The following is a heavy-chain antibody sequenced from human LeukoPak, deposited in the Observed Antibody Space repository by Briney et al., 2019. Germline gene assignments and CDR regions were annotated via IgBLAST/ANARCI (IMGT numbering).Heavy chain of an antibody. CDR1: VYTFTTYG. V-gene: IGHV1-18*01. D-gene: IGHD2-2*01. J-gene: IGHJ4*02. CDR2: ISAYNGNT. CDR3: ARVGVCSSTSCYGHFDY. Sequence: ASVRVSSTPSVYTFTTYGISWVRQAPGQGLEGMGWISAYNGNTNYAQKLQGRVTMTTDTSTSTAYMELRSLRSDDTAVYYCARVGVCSSTSCYGHFDYWGQGTLVTVSS.